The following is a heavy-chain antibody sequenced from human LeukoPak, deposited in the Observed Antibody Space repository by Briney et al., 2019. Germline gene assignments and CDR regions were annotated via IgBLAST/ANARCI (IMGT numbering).Heavy chain of an antibody. CDR1: GFTFSSYD. J-gene: IGHJ6*02. D-gene: IGHD2-21*02. CDR3: ARKIGGDHDNGMDV. CDR2: IGTAGDT. Sequence: GGSLRLSCAASGFTFSSYDMHWVRQATGKGLEWVSAIGTAGDTYYPGSVKGRFTISRENAKNSLYLQMNSLRAGDTAVYYCARKIGGDHDNGMDVWGQGTTVTVSS. V-gene: IGHV3-13*01.